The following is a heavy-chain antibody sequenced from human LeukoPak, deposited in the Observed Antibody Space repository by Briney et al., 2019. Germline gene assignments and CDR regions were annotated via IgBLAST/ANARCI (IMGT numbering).Heavy chain of an antibody. Sequence: PGGSLRLSCAASGITFSSYGMHWVRQAPGKGLEWVAVISYDGSNKYYADSVKGRFTISRDNSKNTLYLQMNSLRAEDTAVYYCARISSGWYPGWGQGTLVTVSS. V-gene: IGHV3-30*03. CDR2: ISYDGSNK. CDR1: GITFSSYG. J-gene: IGHJ4*02. D-gene: IGHD6-19*01. CDR3: ARISSGWYPG.